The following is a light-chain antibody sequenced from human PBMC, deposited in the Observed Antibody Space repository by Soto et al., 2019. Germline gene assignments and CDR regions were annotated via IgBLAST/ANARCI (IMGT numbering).Light chain of an antibody. J-gene: IGKJ1*01. CDR2: KVS. V-gene: IGKV2-30*01. CDR1: ESLVATDGITY. CDR3: MQGTHWPRT. Sequence: DVVMTQSPVSLPVTLGQPASISCRSSESLVATDGITYLNWFHQRPGQSPRRLIYKVSDRDSGVPDRFRGSGSGTDFTLRISRVEAEDVGIYYCMQGTHWPRTLGQGTKVDIK.